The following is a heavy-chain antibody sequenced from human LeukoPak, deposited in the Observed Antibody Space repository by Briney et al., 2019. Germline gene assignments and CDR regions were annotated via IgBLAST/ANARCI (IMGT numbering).Heavy chain of an antibody. CDR3: AKDPAYMGILLGFCYFDY. J-gene: IGHJ4*02. D-gene: IGHD2/OR15-2a*01. CDR1: GFTFSSYA. Sequence: PGGSLRLSCAASGFTFSSYAMSWVRQAPGKGLEWVSAISGSGGSTYYADSVKGRFTISRDNSKNTLYLQMNSLRAEDTAVYYCAKDPAYMGILLGFCYFDYWGQGALVTVSS. CDR2: ISGSGGST. V-gene: IGHV3-23*01.